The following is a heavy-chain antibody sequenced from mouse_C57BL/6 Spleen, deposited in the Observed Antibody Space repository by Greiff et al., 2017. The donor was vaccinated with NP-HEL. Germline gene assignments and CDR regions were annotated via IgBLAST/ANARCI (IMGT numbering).Heavy chain of an antibody. CDR1: GFTFSSYA. CDR2: ISDGGSYT. D-gene: IGHD1-1*01. CDR3: ASDRNHYYGSSLDY. V-gene: IGHV5-4*03. Sequence: EVKLVESGGGLVKPGGSLKLSCAASGFTFSSYAMSWVRQTPEKRLEWVATISDGGSYTYYPDNVKGRFTISRDNAKNNLYLQMSHLKSEDTAMYYCASDRNHYYGSSLDYWGQGTTLTVSS. J-gene: IGHJ2*01.